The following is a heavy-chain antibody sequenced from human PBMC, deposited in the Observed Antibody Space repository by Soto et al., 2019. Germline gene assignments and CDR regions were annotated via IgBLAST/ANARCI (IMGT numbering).Heavy chain of an antibody. V-gene: IGHV3-23*01. J-gene: IGHJ4*02. CDR1: GFTFNNYA. Sequence: EVQLLESGGGLVQPGGSLRLSCAASGFTFNNYAMTWVHQAPGKGLEWVSAISGGGDTTSYADSLKGRFTVSRDGSKNTLYLQMSSLRAEDTALYYCAKGRGGSGSLTPRVDFWGQGTLVTVSS. CDR2: ISGGGDTT. CDR3: AKGRGGSGSLTPRVDF. D-gene: IGHD3-10*01.